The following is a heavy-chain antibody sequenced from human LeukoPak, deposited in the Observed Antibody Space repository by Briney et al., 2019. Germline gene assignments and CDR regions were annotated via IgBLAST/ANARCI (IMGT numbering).Heavy chain of an antibody. CDR1: GGPISSGGYS. CDR2: IYYSGST. Sequence: SETLSLTCAVSGGPISSGGYSWSWIRQPPGKGLEWIGYIYYSGSTYYNPSLKSRVTISVDTSKNQFSLKLSSVTAADTAVYYCARGGNLNWFDPWGQGTLVTVSS. D-gene: IGHD1-14*01. V-gene: IGHV4-30-4*07. CDR3: ARGGNLNWFDP. J-gene: IGHJ5*02.